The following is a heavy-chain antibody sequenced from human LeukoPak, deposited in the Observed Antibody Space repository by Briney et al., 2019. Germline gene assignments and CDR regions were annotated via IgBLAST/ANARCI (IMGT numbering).Heavy chain of an antibody. D-gene: IGHD3-22*01. CDR3: ARAGGYPLDYYFDY. CDR1: GFTFSGYS. J-gene: IGHJ4*02. Sequence: GGSLRLSCAASGFTFSGYSMNWVRQAPGKGLEWVSSISSSGSYIYYADSVKGRFTISRDNAKNSLYLQMTSLRAEDTAVYYCARAGGYPLDYYFDYWGQGTLVTVSS. CDR2: ISSSGSYI. V-gene: IGHV3-21*01.